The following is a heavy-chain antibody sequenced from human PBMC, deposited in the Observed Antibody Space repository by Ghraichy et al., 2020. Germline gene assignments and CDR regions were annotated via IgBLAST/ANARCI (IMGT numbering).Heavy chain of an antibody. D-gene: IGHD2-8*01. V-gene: IGHV5-51*01. CDR1: GYSFTSYW. CDR3: ARPPRRCTNGVCGWFDP. Sequence: GESLNISCKGSGYSFTSYWIGWVRQMPGKGLEWMGIIYPGDSDTRYSPSFQGQVTISADKSISTAYLQWSSLKASDTAMYYCARPPRRCTNGVCGWFDPWGQGTLVTVSS. CDR2: IYPGDSDT. J-gene: IGHJ5*02.